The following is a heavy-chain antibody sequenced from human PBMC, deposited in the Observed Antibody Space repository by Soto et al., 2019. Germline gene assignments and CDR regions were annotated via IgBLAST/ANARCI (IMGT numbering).Heavy chain of an antibody. CDR2: VSPIGTP. Sequence: QVQLQESGPGLVKPSQTLSLTCTVSGDSVSGGYYWSWVRQRPRKGLEWIGYVSPIGTPYYSPSLNGRVSISIGTSKNQLSLEVRSVTAADTAVYYCARDRGSYGMDVWGQGTTVTVSS. CDR1: GDSVSGGYY. CDR3: ARDRGSYGMDV. V-gene: IGHV4-31*03. J-gene: IGHJ6*02.